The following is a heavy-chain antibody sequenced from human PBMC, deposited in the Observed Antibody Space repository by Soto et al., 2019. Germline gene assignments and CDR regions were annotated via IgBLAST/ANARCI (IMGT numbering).Heavy chain of an antibody. D-gene: IGHD1-20*01. Sequence: GGSLRLSCAASGFIFSSYGMHWVRQAPGKGLEWVAVISYDGSNKYYADSVKGRFTISRDNSKNTLYLQMNSLRAEDTAVYYCAKSRGYNVPRSYYYGMDVWGQGTTVTVSS. CDR3: AKSRGYNVPRSYYYGMDV. CDR1: GFIFSSYG. J-gene: IGHJ6*02. CDR2: ISYDGSNK. V-gene: IGHV3-30*18.